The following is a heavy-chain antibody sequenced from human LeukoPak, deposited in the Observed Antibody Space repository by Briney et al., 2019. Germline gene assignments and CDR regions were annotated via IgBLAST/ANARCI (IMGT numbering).Heavy chain of an antibody. CDR2: MNPKSGNT. D-gene: IGHD6-6*01. Sequence: ASVKVSCKASGYTFTNYDINWVRQATGQGLEWMGWMNPKSGNTGYAQKFRDRVTITRGTSRSTVYMELSSLRSEDTAVYYCARGRYSSSDDYWGQGTLVTVSS. CDR1: GYTFTNYD. J-gene: IGHJ4*02. CDR3: ARGRYSSSDDY. V-gene: IGHV1-8*03.